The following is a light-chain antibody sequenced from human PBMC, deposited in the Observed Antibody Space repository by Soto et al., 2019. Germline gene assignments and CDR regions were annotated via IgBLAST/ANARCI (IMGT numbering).Light chain of an antibody. Sequence: QSALTQPPSVSGSPGQSVTISCTGTSSDVDSYNRVSWYQQPPGTAPKLFIYKISNRPSGVPDRFSGSKSGNTASLTISGLQAEDEADYYCSLYTSSSTYVFGTGTKVTVL. CDR3: SLYTSSSTYV. V-gene: IGLV2-18*01. J-gene: IGLJ1*01. CDR2: KIS. CDR1: SSDVDSYNR.